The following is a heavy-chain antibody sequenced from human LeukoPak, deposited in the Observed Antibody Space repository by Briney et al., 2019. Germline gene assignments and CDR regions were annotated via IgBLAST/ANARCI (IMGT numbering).Heavy chain of an antibody. V-gene: IGHV4-4*07. CDR2: IYTTGST. Sequence: TSETLSLTCTVSGASVSSYYWSWIRQPAGQGLEWIGRIYTTGSTNYNPSLKSRVTISVDKSKNQFSLKLNSVTAADTASYYCARDEMKVGSGGDTSSYYYLYYMDVCGKGTTVTVSS. CDR3: ARDEMKVGSGGDTSSYYYLYYMDV. CDR1: GASVSSYY. J-gene: IGHJ6*03. D-gene: IGHD2-21*02.